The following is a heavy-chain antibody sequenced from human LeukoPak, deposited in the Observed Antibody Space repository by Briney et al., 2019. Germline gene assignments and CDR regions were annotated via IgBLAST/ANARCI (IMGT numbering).Heavy chain of an antibody. CDR1: GYTFTSYD. V-gene: IGHV1-8*01. Sequence: ASVKVSCKASGYTFTSYDINWVRQATGQGLEWMGWMNPNSGNTGYAQKFQGRVTMTRNTSISTAYMEPSSLRSEDTAVYYCARGYPYCSGGSCKVFDYWGQGTLVTVSS. CDR2: MNPNSGNT. J-gene: IGHJ4*02. CDR3: ARGYPYCSGGSCKVFDY. D-gene: IGHD2-15*01.